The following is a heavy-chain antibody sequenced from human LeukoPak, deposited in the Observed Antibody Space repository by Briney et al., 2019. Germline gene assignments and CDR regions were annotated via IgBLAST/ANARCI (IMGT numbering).Heavy chain of an antibody. CDR1: GFTFSNYG. J-gene: IGHJ6*02. CDR2: ISSTSSYI. CDR3: ARLYYYYGMDV. Sequence: GGSLRLSCAASGFTFSNYGMNWVRQAPGKGLEWVSSISSTSSYIYYADSVRGRFTISRDNAKNSLYLQVNSLRAEDTAVYYCARLYYYYGMDVWGQGTTVTVSS. V-gene: IGHV3-21*01.